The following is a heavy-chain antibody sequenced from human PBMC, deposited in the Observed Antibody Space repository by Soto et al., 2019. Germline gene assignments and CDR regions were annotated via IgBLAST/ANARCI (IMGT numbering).Heavy chain of an antibody. CDR1: GFTFSSYG. CDR3: ARDGRVGRVYYYYYYMDV. Sequence: GGSLRLSCAASGFTFSSYGMHWVRQAPGKGLEWVAVIWYDGSNKYYADSVKGRFTISRDNSKNTLYLQMNSLRAEDTAVYYCARDGRVGRVYYYYYYMDVWGKGTTVTVSS. J-gene: IGHJ6*03. D-gene: IGHD2-15*01. CDR2: IWYDGSNK. V-gene: IGHV3-33*01.